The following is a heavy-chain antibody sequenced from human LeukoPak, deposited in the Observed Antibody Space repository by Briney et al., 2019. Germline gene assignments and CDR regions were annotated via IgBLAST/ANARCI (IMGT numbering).Heavy chain of an antibody. CDR3: ARGLGRQQLVSPFDF. CDR1: GYSISSGYY. J-gene: IGHJ4*02. Sequence: SEALSLTCTVSGYSISSGYYWGWIRPPPGKGLEWLASIYHSGTIYYNPSLKSRVTISVDTSKNQFSLKLTSVTAADTAVYYCARGLGRQQLVSPFDFWGQGTLVTVSS. V-gene: IGHV4-38-2*02. D-gene: IGHD6-13*01. CDR2: IYHSGTI.